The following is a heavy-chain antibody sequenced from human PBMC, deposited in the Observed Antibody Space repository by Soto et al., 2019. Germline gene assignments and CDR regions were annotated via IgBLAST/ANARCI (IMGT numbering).Heavy chain of an antibody. D-gene: IGHD3-9*01. CDR1: GYIFTSYD. Sequence: ASVKVACKGSGYIFTSYDINWVRQATGQGLEWMGWMNPNSGNTGYAQKFPGRVTMTRKTSISTAYMELSSLRSEDTAVYYCARARPMYYDILTGYYSPYGVDVWGQGTTVTVSS. J-gene: IGHJ6*02. CDR3: ARARPMYYDILTGYYSPYGVDV. CDR2: MNPNSGNT. V-gene: IGHV1-8*01.